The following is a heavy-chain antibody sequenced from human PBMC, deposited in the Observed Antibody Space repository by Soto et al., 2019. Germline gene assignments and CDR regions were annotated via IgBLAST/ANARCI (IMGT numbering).Heavy chain of an antibody. CDR2: IAVGSSHT. D-gene: IGHD3-3*02. CDR1: GDGYFTSVA. J-gene: IGHJ5*02. V-gene: IGHV1-58*01. Sequence: QMQLVQSGPEVSKHGTSVKVSCKASGDGYFTSVAVQWVRQNRGQILDWLGWIAVGSSHTDYAQAFHGRVAITRDVYTSTVYMELNSLRSADTAVYFCAAVATAFQHYTPSTSLGQGNQITISS. CDR3: AAVATAFQHYTPSTS.